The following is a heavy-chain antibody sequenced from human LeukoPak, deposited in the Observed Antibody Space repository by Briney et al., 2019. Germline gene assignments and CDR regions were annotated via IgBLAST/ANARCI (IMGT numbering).Heavy chain of an antibody. Sequence: KVSETLSLTCTVYGGSISSYYWSWIRQPPGKGLEWLGYIYYSGSTNYTPSLNSRVTISVDTSKNQFSLKLSSVTAADTAVYYCARLRGQLRNWFDPWGQGTLVTVSS. CDR3: ARLRGQLRNWFDP. J-gene: IGHJ5*02. CDR2: IYYSGST. D-gene: IGHD2-2*01. V-gene: IGHV4-59*01. CDR1: GGSISSYY.